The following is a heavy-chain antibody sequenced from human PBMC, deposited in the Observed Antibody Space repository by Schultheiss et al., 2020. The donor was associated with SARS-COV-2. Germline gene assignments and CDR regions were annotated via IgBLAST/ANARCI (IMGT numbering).Heavy chain of an antibody. J-gene: IGHJ5*02. V-gene: IGHV4-61*01. CDR2: IYYSGST. CDR3: ARRGCSGGSCYYSDWFDP. Sequence: SETLSLTCTVSGGSVSSGSYYWSWIRQHPGKGLEWIGYIYYSGSTNYNPSLKSRVTISVDTSKNHFSLKLSSVTAADTAVYYCARRGCSGGSCYYSDWFDPWGQGTLVTVSS. CDR1: GGSVSSGSYY. D-gene: IGHD2-15*01.